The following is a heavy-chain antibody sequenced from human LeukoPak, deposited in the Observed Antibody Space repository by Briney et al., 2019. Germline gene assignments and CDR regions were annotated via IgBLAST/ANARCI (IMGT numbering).Heavy chain of an antibody. Sequence: ASVKVSRKASGYTFTGYYMHWVRQAPGQGLEWMGRINPNSGSTNYAQKFQGRVTVTSDTSISTAYMELSRLRSDDTAVDYCARAAAVDTAMVTGEYWGQGTLVTVSS. J-gene: IGHJ4*02. CDR3: ARAAAVDTAMVTGEY. CDR2: INPNSGST. V-gene: IGHV1-2*06. CDR1: GYTFTGYY. D-gene: IGHD5-18*01.